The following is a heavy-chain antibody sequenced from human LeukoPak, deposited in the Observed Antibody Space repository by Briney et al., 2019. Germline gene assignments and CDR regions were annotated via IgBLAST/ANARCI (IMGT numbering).Heavy chain of an antibody. CDR2: IKQDGSEK. CDR3: ARETYYDFWSGYGRHMDV. J-gene: IGHJ6*03. V-gene: IGHV3-7*01. CDR1: GFTFSSYW. D-gene: IGHD3-3*01. Sequence: GGSLRLSCAASGFTFSSYWMSWVRQAPGKGLEWVANIKQDGSEKYYVDSVKGRFTISRDNAKNSLYLQMNSLRAEDTAVYYCARETYYDFWSGYGRHMDVWGKGTTVTVSS.